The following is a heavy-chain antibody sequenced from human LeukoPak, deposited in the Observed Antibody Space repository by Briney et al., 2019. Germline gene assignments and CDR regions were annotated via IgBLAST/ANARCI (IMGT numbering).Heavy chain of an antibody. V-gene: IGHV3-30-3*01. CDR3: ARSYCSGGSCYWYDY. CDR2: ISYDGSNK. Sequence: GGSLRLSCAASGFTFSSYAMHWVRQAPGKGLEWVAVISYDGSNKYYADSVKGRFTISRDNSKNTLYLQMNSLRAEDTAVYYCARSYCSGGSCYWYDYWGQGTLVTASS. D-gene: IGHD2-15*01. CDR1: GFTFSSYA. J-gene: IGHJ4*02.